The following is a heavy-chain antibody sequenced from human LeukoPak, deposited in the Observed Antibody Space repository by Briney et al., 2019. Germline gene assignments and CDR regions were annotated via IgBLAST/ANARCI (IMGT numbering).Heavy chain of an antibody. J-gene: IGHJ4*02. Sequence: SETLSLTCTVSGGSISSTSYYWGWIRQPPGKGLEWIGSISYSGTTYYNPSLKSRVTISVDTSKNQFSLKLNSVTAADTAVYYCAKDPDFWSGYYNFDYWGQGTLVTVSS. V-gene: IGHV4-39*07. CDR1: GGSISSTSYY. CDR2: ISYSGTT. D-gene: IGHD3-3*01. CDR3: AKDPDFWSGYYNFDY.